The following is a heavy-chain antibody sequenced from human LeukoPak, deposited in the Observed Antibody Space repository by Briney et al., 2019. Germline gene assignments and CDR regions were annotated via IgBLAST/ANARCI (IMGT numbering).Heavy chain of an antibody. CDR2: INPSGGST. D-gene: IGHD1-26*01. CDR1: GYTFTSHY. V-gene: IGHV1-46*01. Sequence: ASVNVSCKSSGYTFTSHYMHWVRQAPGQGLEWMGIINPSGGSTSYAQKFQGRVTMTRDMSTSTDYMELSSLRSEDTAVYYCARDQSGEWELVSGWWFDPWGQGTLVTVSS. CDR3: ARDQSGEWELVSGWWFDP. J-gene: IGHJ5*02.